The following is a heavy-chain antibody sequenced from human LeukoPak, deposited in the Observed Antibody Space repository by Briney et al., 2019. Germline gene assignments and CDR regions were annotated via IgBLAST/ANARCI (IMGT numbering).Heavy chain of an antibody. CDR3: AREVAEYYYDSSGYYGY. CDR1: GGSISSSSYC. J-gene: IGHJ4*02. V-gene: IGHV4-39*07. Sequence: SETLSLTCTVSGGSISSSSYCWGWIRQPPGKGLKWIGSIYYSGSTYYNPSLKSRVTISVDTSKNQFSLKLSSVTAADTAVYYCAREVAEYYYDSSGYYGYWGQGTLVTVSS. D-gene: IGHD3-22*01. CDR2: IYYSGST.